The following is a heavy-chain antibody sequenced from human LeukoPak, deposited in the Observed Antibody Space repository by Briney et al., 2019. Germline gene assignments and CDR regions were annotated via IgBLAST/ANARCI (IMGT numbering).Heavy chain of an antibody. J-gene: IGHJ6*03. CDR3: ARGGYYGSGGGYYYYYMDV. CDR1: GGSFSGHY. CDR2: INHSGNT. D-gene: IGHD3-10*01. V-gene: IGHV4-34*01. Sequence: SETLSLTCAVYGGSFSGHYWSWIRQPPGKGLEWIGEINHSGNTNYNASFMPRVTISVDTSKNQFSLKLSSVTAADTAVYYCARGGYYGSGGGYYYYYMDVWGKGTTVTISS.